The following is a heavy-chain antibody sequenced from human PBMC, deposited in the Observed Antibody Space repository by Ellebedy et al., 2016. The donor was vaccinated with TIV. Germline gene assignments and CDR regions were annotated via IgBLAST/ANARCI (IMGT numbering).Heavy chain of an antibody. CDR3: ARLYYDSSAYYYFDY. J-gene: IGHJ4*02. V-gene: IGHV4-38-2*02. CDR2: IYHSGST. CDR1: GYSISSGYY. Sequence: SETLSLXXTVSGYSISSGYYWGWIRQPPGKGLEWIGSIYHSGSTYYNPSLKSRVTISVDTSKNQFSLKLSSVTAADTAVYYCARLYYDSSAYYYFDYWGQGTLVTVSS. D-gene: IGHD3-22*01.